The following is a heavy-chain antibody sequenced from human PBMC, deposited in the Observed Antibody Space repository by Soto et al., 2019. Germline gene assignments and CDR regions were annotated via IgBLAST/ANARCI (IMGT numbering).Heavy chain of an antibody. CDR1: GGTFSSYA. CDR3: ARGYDILTGPSVY. D-gene: IGHD3-9*01. V-gene: IGHV1-69*06. CDR2: IIPYNGTT. Sequence: SVKVSCKASGGTFSSYAISWVRQAPGQGLEWMGGIIPYNGTTNYAQNFQGRVTITADTSTSTAYMELRGLRSEDTAVYYCARGYDILTGPSVYWGQGNLVTGSS. J-gene: IGHJ4*02.